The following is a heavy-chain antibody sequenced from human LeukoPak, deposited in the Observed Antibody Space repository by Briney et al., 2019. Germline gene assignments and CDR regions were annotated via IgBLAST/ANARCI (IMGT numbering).Heavy chain of an antibody. D-gene: IGHD3-10*01. CDR1: GYTFTGYY. V-gene: IGHV1-2*02. Sequence: ASVKVSCKASGYTFTGYYMHWVRQAPGQGLEWMGWINPNSGGTNYAQKFQGRVTMTRDTSISTAYMELSRLRSDDTAVYCCARLGYYGSGSSNLDYWGQGTLVTVSS. J-gene: IGHJ4*02. CDR2: INPNSGGT. CDR3: ARLGYYGSGSSNLDY.